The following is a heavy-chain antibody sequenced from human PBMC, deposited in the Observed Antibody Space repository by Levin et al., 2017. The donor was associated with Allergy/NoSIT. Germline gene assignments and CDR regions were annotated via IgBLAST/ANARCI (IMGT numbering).Heavy chain of an antibody. J-gene: IGHJ4*02. CDR1: GFTFSDYY. Sequence: MPGGSLRLSCAASGFTFSDYYMSWIRQAPGKGLEWVSYISSSSSYTNYADSVKGRFTISRDNAKNSLYLQMNSLRAEDTAVYYCARADQLLLWYYFDYWGQGTLVTVSS. CDR2: ISSSSSYT. V-gene: IGHV3-11*06. D-gene: IGHD2-2*01. CDR3: ARADQLLLWYYFDY.